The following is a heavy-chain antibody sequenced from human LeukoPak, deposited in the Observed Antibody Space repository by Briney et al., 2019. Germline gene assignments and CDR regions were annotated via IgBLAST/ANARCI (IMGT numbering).Heavy chain of an antibody. CDR3: ASGPTTTYYYYMDV. Sequence: SQTLSLTCTVSGGSISSGDYYWSWIRQPPGKGLEWIGYIYYSGSTYYNPSLKRRVTRSVDTSKNQFSLKLSSVTAAETAVYYCASGPTTTYYYYMDVWGKGTTVTVSS. CDR1: GGSISSGDYY. D-gene: IGHD1-26*01. CDR2: IYYSGST. V-gene: IGHV4-30-4*08. J-gene: IGHJ6*03.